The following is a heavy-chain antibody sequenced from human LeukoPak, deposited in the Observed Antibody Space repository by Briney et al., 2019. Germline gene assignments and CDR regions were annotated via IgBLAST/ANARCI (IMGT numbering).Heavy chain of an antibody. CDR2: ISGAGGSP. J-gene: IGHJ4*02. Sequence: GGSLRLSCAASGFIFSNYAMSWVRQAPGKGLEWVSTISGAGGSPYYADSVKGRFTISRDNSKNTVFVQMNHLRAEDTAVYYCVRLGSTSGLVFDYWGQGTLVTVSS. CDR1: GFIFSNYA. V-gene: IGHV3-23*01. D-gene: IGHD6-19*01. CDR3: VRLGSTSGLVFDY.